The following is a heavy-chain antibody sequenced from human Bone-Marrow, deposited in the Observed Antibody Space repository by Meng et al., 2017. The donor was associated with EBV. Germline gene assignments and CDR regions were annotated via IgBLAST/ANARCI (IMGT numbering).Heavy chain of an antibody. V-gene: IGHV2-5*02. CDR1: WFLLSTKGVV. Sequence: QLTLKVTGPTLLNSIPTLTLPVTFSWFLLSTKGVVMGWSPQPPGKALEWLAIIYGDDNKRYSPSLKSRLTITKDTSKNQVVLTMTNMDPVDTATYYCAHLDSYYDILTGYKYWGQGTLVTVSS. D-gene: IGHD3-9*01. CDR2: IYGDDNK. CDR3: AHLDSYYDILTGYKY. J-gene: IGHJ4*02.